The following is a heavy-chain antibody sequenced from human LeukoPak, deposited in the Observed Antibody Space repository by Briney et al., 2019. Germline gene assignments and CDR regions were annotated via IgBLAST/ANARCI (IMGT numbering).Heavy chain of an antibody. D-gene: IGHD3-10*01. Sequence: GGSLRLSCAASGFTFSDYYMSWIRQAPGKGLEWVSYISSSSSYTNYADSVKGRFTISRDNAKNSLYLQMNSPRAEDTAVYYCASSYGSGSFDYWGQGTLVTVSS. J-gene: IGHJ4*02. V-gene: IGHV3-11*06. CDR3: ASSYGSGSFDY. CDR2: ISSSSSYT. CDR1: GFTFSDYY.